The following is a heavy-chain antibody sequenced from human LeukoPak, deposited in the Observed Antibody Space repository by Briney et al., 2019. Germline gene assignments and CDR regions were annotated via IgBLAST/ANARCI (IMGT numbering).Heavy chain of an antibody. V-gene: IGHV1-8*03. CDR3: ARDEGHSTVTFDY. D-gene: IGHD2/OR15-2a*01. CDR1: GYTFTSYD. CDR2: MNPNSGNT. Sequence: ASVKVSCKASGYTFTSYDINWVRQATGQGLEWMGWMNPNSGNTGYAQKFQGRVTITRNTSISTAYMELSSLRSEDTAVYYCARDEGHSTVTFDYWGQGTLVTVSS. J-gene: IGHJ4*02.